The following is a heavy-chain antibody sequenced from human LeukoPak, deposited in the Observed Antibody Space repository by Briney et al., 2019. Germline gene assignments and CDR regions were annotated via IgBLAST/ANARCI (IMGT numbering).Heavy chain of an antibody. D-gene: IGHD2-2*01. J-gene: IGHJ4*02. CDR3: ARVICSSTSCYAQGHLHY. V-gene: IGHV1-18*04. CDR1: GYTFTSYG. Sequence: ASVKVSRKAAGYTFTSYGISWVRQAPGQGLERMGLISAYNGNTNYAQKLQGRATMTTDTSTTTAYMELRSLRSDDTAVYYCARVICSSTSCYAQGHLHYWGQGTLVTVSS. CDR2: ISAYNGNT.